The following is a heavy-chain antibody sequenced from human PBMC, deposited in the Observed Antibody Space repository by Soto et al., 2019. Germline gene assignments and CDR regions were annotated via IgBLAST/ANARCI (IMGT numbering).Heavy chain of an antibody. V-gene: IGHV1-2*02. CDR1: GYTFTGYY. CDR3: ARLWVEYSSSFDY. D-gene: IGHD6-6*01. Sequence: ASVKVSCKASGYTFTGYYMHWVRQAPGQGLEWMGWINPNSGGTNYAQKFQGRVTMTRDTSISTAYMELSRLRSDDTAVYYCARLWVEYSSSFDYWGQGTLVTVSS. CDR2: INPNSGGT. J-gene: IGHJ4*02.